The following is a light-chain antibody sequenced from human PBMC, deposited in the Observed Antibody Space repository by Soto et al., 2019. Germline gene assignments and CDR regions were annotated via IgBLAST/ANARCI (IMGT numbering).Light chain of an antibody. CDR1: QSVGSN. CDR2: GAS. V-gene: IGKV3-15*01. Sequence: EMVMTQCPATLSVSPGERATLSCRASQSVGSNLAWSQLKPGQAPRLLIYGASTRATGIPARFSGSGSGTDFTLTISSLQSEDFAIYFCQQYNNWPPDRTFGQGTKVEIK. CDR3: QQYNNWPPDRT. J-gene: IGKJ1*01.